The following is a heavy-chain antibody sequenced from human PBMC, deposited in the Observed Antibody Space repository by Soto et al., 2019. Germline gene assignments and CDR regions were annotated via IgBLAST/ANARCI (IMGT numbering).Heavy chain of an antibody. D-gene: IGHD3-22*01. Sequence: GSLRLSCAASGFTFSSYWMSWVRQAPGKGLEWVANIKQDGSEKYYVDSVKGRFTISRDNAKNSLYLQMNSLRAEDTAVYYCARDYPYYYDSSGYPPTDYYYYGMDVWGQGTTVTVSS. V-gene: IGHV3-7*03. J-gene: IGHJ6*02. CDR3: ARDYPYYYDSSGYPPTDYYYYGMDV. CDR2: IKQDGSEK. CDR1: GFTFSSYW.